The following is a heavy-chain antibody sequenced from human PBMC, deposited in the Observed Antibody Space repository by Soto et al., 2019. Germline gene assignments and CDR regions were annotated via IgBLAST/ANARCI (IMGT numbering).Heavy chain of an antibody. D-gene: IGHD3-9*01. CDR2: ISYDGSNK. CDR3: AKEKRTYYDILTGYLPLDY. V-gene: IGHV3-30*18. J-gene: IGHJ4*02. Sequence: PGGSLRLSCAASGFTFSSYGMHWVRQAPGKGLEWVAVISYDGSNKYYADSVKGRFTISRDNSKNTLYLQMNSLRAEDTAVYYCAKEKRTYYDILTGYLPLDYWGQGTLVTVSS. CDR1: GFTFSSYG.